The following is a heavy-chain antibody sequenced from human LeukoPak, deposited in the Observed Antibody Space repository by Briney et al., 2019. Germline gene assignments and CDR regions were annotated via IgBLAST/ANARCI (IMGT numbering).Heavy chain of an antibody. Sequence: SETLSLTCTVSGGSISHYYWSWIRQRPGKGLEWIGYIYYSGTTNYNPSLKSRVTISVDTSKNQFSLKLNSVTAADTAVYYCAREDPQTRVPEGMAVWGQGTTVTVSS. CDR2: IYYSGTT. V-gene: IGHV4-59*01. J-gene: IGHJ6*02. D-gene: IGHD4/OR15-4a*01. CDR1: GGSISHYY. CDR3: AREDPQTRVPEGMAV.